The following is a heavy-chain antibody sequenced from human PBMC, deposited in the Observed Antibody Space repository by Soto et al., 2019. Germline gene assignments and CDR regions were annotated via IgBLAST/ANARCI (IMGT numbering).Heavy chain of an antibody. CDR1: GGSVSNKTYY. CDR2: ISGTGAST. J-gene: IGHJ4*02. V-gene: IGHV3-23*01. D-gene: IGHD6-19*01. CDR3: ASEALYSSGCYQN. Sequence: ETLSLTCSVSGGSVSNKTYYWSWVRQAPGKGLEWVSAISGTGASTYYADSVKGRFTISRDISKNTLYLQMNSLRADDTAIYYCASEALYSSGCYQNWGQGTLVTVSS.